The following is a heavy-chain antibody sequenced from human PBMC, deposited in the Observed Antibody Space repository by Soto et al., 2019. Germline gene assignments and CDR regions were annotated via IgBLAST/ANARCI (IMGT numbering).Heavy chain of an antibody. Sequence: QVQLVQSGAEVKKPGASVKVSCKASGFTFSAYYIYWVRQAPGQGLEWIGWINPNSGGTNNAQEFQGRVTMTRDPSTSTVYMELSALISDDTAVYYCARSLLDEYSSSWRSAYYGMDVWGQGTTVTVSS. CDR1: GFTFSAYY. CDR2: INPNSGGT. CDR3: ARSLLDEYSSSWRSAYYGMDV. D-gene: IGHD6-13*01. J-gene: IGHJ6*02. V-gene: IGHV1-2*02.